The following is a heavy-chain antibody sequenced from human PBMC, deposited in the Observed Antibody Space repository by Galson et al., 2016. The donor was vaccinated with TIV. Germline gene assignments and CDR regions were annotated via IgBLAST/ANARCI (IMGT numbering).Heavy chain of an antibody. CDR1: GFIFSDFY. Sequence: SLRLSCAASGFIFSDFYMSWVRQAPGKGLEWVSSISGNGGHTYYADSVKGRFTISRDNSKNTLYLQMNSLRAEDSAVYYCAKGRLGIVAPAVGYYFDYWGQGTLFTVSS. CDR2: ISGNGGHT. CDR3: AKGRLGIVAPAVGYYFDY. V-gene: IGHV3-23*01. J-gene: IGHJ4*02. D-gene: IGHD2-2*01.